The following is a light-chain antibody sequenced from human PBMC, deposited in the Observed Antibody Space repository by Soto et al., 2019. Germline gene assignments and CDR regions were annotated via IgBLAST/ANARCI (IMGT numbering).Light chain of an antibody. CDR2: DVS. J-gene: IGLJ1*01. CDR3: SSYTSSSTLI. CDR1: SSDVGGYNY. V-gene: IGLV2-14*01. Sequence: QSALTQPASVSASPGQSITIPCTGTSSDVGGYNYVSWYQQHPGKAPKLMIYDVSNRPSGVSNRFSGSKSGNTASLTISGLQAEDVADYYCSSYTSSSTLIFGTGTKVTVL.